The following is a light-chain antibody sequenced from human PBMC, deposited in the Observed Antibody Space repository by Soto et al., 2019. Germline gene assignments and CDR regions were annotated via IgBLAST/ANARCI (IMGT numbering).Light chain of an antibody. Sequence: DIQMTQSPSSLSASVGDRVTITCRASQSISSYLNWYQQKPGKAPKPLIYAASSLQSGVPSRFSGSGSGTDFTLTISSLQPEDFATYYCQQSYSNPGTFGQGTK. CDR1: QSISSY. J-gene: IGKJ1*01. V-gene: IGKV1-39*01. CDR3: QQSYSNPGT. CDR2: AAS.